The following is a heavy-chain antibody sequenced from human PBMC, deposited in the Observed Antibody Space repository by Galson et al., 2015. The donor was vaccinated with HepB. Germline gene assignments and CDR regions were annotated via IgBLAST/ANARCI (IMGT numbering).Heavy chain of an antibody. J-gene: IGHJ6*02. Sequence: SVKVSCKASGYTFTSYDINWVRQAPGQGLEWMGGIIPIFGTANYAQKFQGRVTITADESTSTAYMELSSLRSEDTAVYYCARAGSGYVWGSYRWEYYYYGMDVWGQGTTVTVSS. CDR3: ARAGSGYVWGSYRWEYYYYGMDV. D-gene: IGHD3-16*02. CDR1: GYTFTSYD. CDR2: IIPIFGTA. V-gene: IGHV1-69*13.